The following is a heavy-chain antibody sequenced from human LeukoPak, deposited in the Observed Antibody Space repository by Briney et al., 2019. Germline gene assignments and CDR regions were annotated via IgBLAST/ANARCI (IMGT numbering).Heavy chain of an antibody. V-gene: IGHV3-7*01. CDR1: GFTFSSYW. CDR3: AREQYSSSWYESTDYYYGMDV. D-gene: IGHD6-13*01. Sequence: PGGSLRLSCAASGFTFSSYWMSWVRQAPGKGLEWVANIKQDGSEKYYVDSVKGRFTISRDNAKNSLYLQMNSLRAEGTAVYYCAREQYSSSWYESTDYYYGMDVWGQGTTVTVSS. J-gene: IGHJ6*02. CDR2: IKQDGSEK.